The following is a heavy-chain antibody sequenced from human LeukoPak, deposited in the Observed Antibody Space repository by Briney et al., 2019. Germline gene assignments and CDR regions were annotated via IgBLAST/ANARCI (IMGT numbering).Heavy chain of an antibody. CDR2: IYPGDSDT. V-gene: IGHV5-51*01. J-gene: IGHJ4*02. D-gene: IGHD1-14*01. CDR3: ARSGMETTGSAAPFDY. Sequence: GESLKISWRGSGYSFTSYWNGWVRQMSGKGLEWMGIIYPGDSDTRYSPSFQGQVNISADKSISTAYLQWSSLKASDTAMYYCARSGMETTGSAAPFDYWGQGTLVTVSS. CDR1: GYSFTSYW.